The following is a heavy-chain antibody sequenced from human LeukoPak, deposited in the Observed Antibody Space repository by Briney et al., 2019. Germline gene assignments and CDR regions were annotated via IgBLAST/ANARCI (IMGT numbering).Heavy chain of an antibody. CDR3: AKNEDYDFWSGYYGPLGY. D-gene: IGHD3-3*01. Sequence: GGSLRLSCAASGFTFSSYAMSWVRQAPGKGLEWVSAISGSGGSTYYADSVKGRFTISRDNSKNTLYLQMNSLRAEDTAVYYCAKNEDYDFWSGYYGPLGYWGQGTLVTVSP. V-gene: IGHV3-23*01. CDR1: GFTFSSYA. J-gene: IGHJ4*02. CDR2: ISGSGGST.